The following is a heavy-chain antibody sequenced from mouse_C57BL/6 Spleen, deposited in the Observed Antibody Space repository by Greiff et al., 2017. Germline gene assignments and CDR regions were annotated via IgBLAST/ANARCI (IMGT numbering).Heavy chain of an antibody. V-gene: IGHV1-64*01. J-gene: IGHJ3*01. CDR1: GYTFTSYW. D-gene: IGHD1-1*01. CDR3: ARADYGSSPFAY. CDR2: IHPNSGST. Sequence: QVQLQQPGAELVKPGASVKLSCKASGYTFTSYWMHWVKQRPGQGLEWIGMIHPNSGSTNYNEKFKSKATLTVDKSSSTAYMQLSSLTSEDSAVYYWARADYGSSPFAYWGQGTLVTVSA.